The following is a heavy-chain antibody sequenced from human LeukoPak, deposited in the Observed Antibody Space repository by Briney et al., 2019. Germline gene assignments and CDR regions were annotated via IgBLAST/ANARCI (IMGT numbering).Heavy chain of an antibody. Sequence: SETLSLTCTVSGGSISSYYWSWIRQPAGKGLEWIGRIYTSGSTNYNPSLKSRVTISVDTSKNQFSLKLSSVTAADTAVYYCARGYCSSTSCYSLGYFQHWGQGTLVTVSS. CDR1: GGSISSYY. J-gene: IGHJ1*01. CDR3: ARGYCSSTSCYSLGYFQH. V-gene: IGHV4-4*07. D-gene: IGHD2-2*01. CDR2: IYTSGST.